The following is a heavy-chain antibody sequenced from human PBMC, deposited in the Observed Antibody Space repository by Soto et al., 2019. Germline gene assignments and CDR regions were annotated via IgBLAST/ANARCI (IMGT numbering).Heavy chain of an antibody. CDR3: ARTLYYYGSGSYLLPSYGAFDI. CDR1: GYSFTSYW. V-gene: IGHV5-51*01. CDR2: IYPGDSDT. D-gene: IGHD3-10*01. J-gene: IGHJ3*02. Sequence: GESLKISCKGSGYSFTSYWIGWVRQMPGKGLEWMGIIYPGDSDTRYSPSFQGQVTISADKSISTAYLQWSSLKASDTAMYYCARTLYYYGSGSYLLPSYGAFDIWSQGTMVTVSS.